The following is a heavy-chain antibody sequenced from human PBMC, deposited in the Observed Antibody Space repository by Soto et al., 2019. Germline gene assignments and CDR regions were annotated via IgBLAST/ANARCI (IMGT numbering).Heavy chain of an antibody. Sequence: ASVKVSCKASGYTFTGYYIHWVRQAPGQGLEWMGWINPNSGGTNYAQKFQGWVTMTRDTSISTAYMELSRLRSDDTAVYYCARDGEVGATSWFDPWGQGTLVTVSS. CDR1: GYTFTGYY. CDR3: ARDGEVGATSWFDP. V-gene: IGHV1-2*04. J-gene: IGHJ5*02. CDR2: INPNSGGT. D-gene: IGHD1-26*01.